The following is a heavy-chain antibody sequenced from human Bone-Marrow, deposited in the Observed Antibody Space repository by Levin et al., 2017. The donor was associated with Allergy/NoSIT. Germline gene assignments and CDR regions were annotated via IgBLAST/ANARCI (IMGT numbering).Heavy chain of an antibody. CDR2: IIPIFGTT. D-gene: IGHD6-6*01. V-gene: IGHV1-69*13. CDR1: GGTFSSYG. Sequence: SVKVSCKASGGTFSSYGISWVRQAPGQGLEWVGGIIPIFGTTNYAQKFQGRVTIIADQSTRTAYMELSSLRSDDTAVYYCASVGSSSSIPLDYWGQGTLVTVSS. J-gene: IGHJ4*02. CDR3: ASVGSSSSIPLDY.